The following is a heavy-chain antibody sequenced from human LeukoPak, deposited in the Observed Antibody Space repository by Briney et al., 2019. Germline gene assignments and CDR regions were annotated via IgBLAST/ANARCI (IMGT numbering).Heavy chain of an antibody. V-gene: IGHV3-23*01. CDR2: IGGVSESF. Sequence: ETLSLTCAVYGGSFSGYYWSWIRQPPGKGLEWVSIIGGVSESFYYADSVKGRFTVSRDNSKDTLYLQINSLRDEDTAVYYCARRWLGDPYGMDVWGQGTTVSVSS. J-gene: IGHJ6*02. D-gene: IGHD3-10*01. CDR3: ARRWLGDPYGMDV. CDR1: GGSFSGYY.